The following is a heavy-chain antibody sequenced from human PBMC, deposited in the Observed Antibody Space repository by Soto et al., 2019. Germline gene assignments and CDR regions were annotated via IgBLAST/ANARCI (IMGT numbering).Heavy chain of an antibody. J-gene: IGHJ4*02. Sequence: PSDTLSLTCTVSGGPISSSTYYWCWIRQPPGKGLEWIGSISYSGSTYYNPPLKSRVTISVDASKNQFSLKLSSVTAADTAVYYCARRIVATERFDYWGQGTLVTVSS. CDR1: GGPISSSTYY. V-gene: IGHV4-39*01. CDR3: ARRIVATERFDY. D-gene: IGHD5-12*01. CDR2: ISYSGST.